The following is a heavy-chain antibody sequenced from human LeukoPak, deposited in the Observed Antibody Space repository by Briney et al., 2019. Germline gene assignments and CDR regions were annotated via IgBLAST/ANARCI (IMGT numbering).Heavy chain of an antibody. V-gene: IGHV1-46*02. J-gene: IGHJ4*02. Sequence: ASAKVSCKASGYTFNNHYMYWVRQTPGQGREWMGVIYPSVGSTSYAQKFQGRDTMTRDTSTRTVYMEVNSLRSEDTAVYYCARQENYRRAIGMNYWGQGTLVTVS. CDR1: GYTFNNHY. CDR2: IYPSVGST. CDR3: ARQENYRRAIGMNY. D-gene: IGHD3-10*01.